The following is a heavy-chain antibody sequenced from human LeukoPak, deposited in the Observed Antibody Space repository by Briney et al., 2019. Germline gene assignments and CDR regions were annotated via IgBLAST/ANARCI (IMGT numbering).Heavy chain of an antibody. V-gene: IGHV3-23*01. J-gene: IGHJ4*02. Sequence: GGSLRLSCAASGFTFSSYAMSWVRQAPGKGLEWVSVISGSGGSTYYADSVKGRFTISRDNSKNTLYMQMSSLRADDTAVYYCTKESPHFDYWGQGTLVTVSS. CDR2: ISGSGGST. CDR1: GFTFSSYA. CDR3: TKESPHFDY.